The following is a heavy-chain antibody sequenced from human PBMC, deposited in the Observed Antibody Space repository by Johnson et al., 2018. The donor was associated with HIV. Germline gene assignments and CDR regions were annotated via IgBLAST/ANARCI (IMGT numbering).Heavy chain of an antibody. V-gene: IGHV3-66*04. CDR1: GITVSSNY. D-gene: IGHD1-26*01. CDR2: IYSGGST. Sequence: VQLVESGGGLVQPGGSLRLSCAASGITVSSNYMSWVRQAPGKGLEWVSVIYSGGSTYYADSVKGRLTISRDNSKNTLYLQMNNLKAEDTALYYCTTRLNSGTYWGNYDFDVWGQGTMVTVSS. J-gene: IGHJ3*01. CDR3: TTRLNSGTYWGNYDFDV.